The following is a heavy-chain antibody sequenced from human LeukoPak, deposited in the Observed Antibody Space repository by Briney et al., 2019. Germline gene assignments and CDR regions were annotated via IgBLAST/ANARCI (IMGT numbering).Heavy chain of an antibody. CDR2: ISAYNGNT. CDR1: GYTFTSYG. D-gene: IGHD3-10*01. Sequence: ASVKVSCKASGYTFTSYGISWVRQAPGQGLEWMGWISAYNGNTNSAQKFQGRVTMTTDTSTSTAYMELRSLSSDDTAVYYCARDRIPYFGSGSHNYYYGIDVWGQGTTVTVSS. V-gene: IGHV1-18*01. CDR3: ARDRIPYFGSGSHNYYYGIDV. J-gene: IGHJ6*02.